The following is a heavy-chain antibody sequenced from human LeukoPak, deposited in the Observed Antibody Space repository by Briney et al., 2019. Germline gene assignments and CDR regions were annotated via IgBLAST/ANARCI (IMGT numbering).Heavy chain of an antibody. J-gene: IGHJ5*02. Sequence: KPSETLSLTCTVSGGSISSYYWSWIRQPAGKGLEWIGRIYGSGSTDYNPSLKSRVTMSIDTSKNQFSLKLSSVTAADTAVYYCARDRRGYYGSGSYYWFDPWGQGTLVTVSS. CDR1: GGSISSYY. CDR3: ARDRRGYYGSGSYYWFDP. CDR2: IYGSGST. D-gene: IGHD3-10*01. V-gene: IGHV4-4*07.